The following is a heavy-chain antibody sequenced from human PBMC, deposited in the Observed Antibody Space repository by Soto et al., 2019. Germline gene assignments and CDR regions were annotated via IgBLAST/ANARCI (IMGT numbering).Heavy chain of an antibody. V-gene: IGHV1-46*01. J-gene: IGHJ3*02. CDR1: GYTFTSYY. D-gene: IGHD4-17*01. CDR3: ARAVTSRGDAFDI. CDR2: INPSGGST. Sequence: QVQLVQSGAEVKKPGASVKVSCKASGYTFTSYYMLWVRQAPGQGLEWMGIINPSGGSTSYAQKFQGRVTMTRDTSTSTVYMELSSLRSEDTAVYYCARAVTSRGDAFDIWGQGTMVTVSS.